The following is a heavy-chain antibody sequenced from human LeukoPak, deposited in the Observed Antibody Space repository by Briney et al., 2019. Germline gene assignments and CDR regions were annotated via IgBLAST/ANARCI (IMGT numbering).Heavy chain of an antibody. D-gene: IGHD6-13*01. V-gene: IGHV3-23*01. CDR2: ISGSTGTT. CDR1: GFTFSTYA. J-gene: IGHJ4*02. Sequence: GGSLRLSCAASGFTFSTYAMSWVRQAPGKGLEWVSAISGSTGTTYYADSVKGRFTISRDNSKDTLYLEMNSLRAEDTAVYHCAKGWYHFDYWGQGTLVTVSS. CDR3: AKGWYHFDY.